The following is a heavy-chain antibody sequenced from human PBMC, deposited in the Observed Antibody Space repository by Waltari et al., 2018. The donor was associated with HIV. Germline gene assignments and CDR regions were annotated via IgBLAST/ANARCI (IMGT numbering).Heavy chain of an antibody. D-gene: IGHD3-22*01. Sequence: EVQLVESGGVLVQPGGSLRRSCAASGFTFTKYWLIWVRQAPGKGLEWVTNIKQDESEKYYVDSLKGRFTISRDNSKNSLFLQMNSLRVEDTAVYYCAREALYDSSGYYFDYWGQGTLVTVSS. V-gene: IGHV3-7*01. J-gene: IGHJ4*02. CDR1: GFTFTKYW. CDR3: AREALYDSSGYYFDY. CDR2: IKQDESEK.